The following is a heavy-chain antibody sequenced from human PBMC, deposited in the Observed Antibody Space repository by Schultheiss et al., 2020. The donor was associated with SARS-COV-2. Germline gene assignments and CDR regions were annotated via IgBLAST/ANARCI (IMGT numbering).Heavy chain of an antibody. CDR3: AYKYYDFWSGYYTGRAFDI. J-gene: IGHJ3*02. Sequence: SKTLSLTCAVYGGSFSGYYWSWIRQPPGKGLEWIGEINHSGSTNYNPSLKSRVTISVDTSKNQFSLKLSSVTAADTAVYYCAYKYYDFWSGYYTGRAFDIWGQGTMVTVSS. D-gene: IGHD3-3*01. CDR2: INHSGST. CDR1: GGSFSGYY. V-gene: IGHV4-34*01.